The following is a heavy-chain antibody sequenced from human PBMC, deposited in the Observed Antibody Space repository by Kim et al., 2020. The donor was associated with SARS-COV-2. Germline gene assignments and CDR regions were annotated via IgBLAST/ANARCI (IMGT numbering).Heavy chain of an antibody. J-gene: IGHJ6*02. CDR2: INSDGSST. CDR1: GFTFSSYW. V-gene: IGHV3-74*01. D-gene: IGHD6-19*01. CDR3: ESPVAGTRNGMDV. Sequence: GGSLRLSCAASGFTFSSYWMHWVRQAPGKGLVWVSRINSDGSSTSYADSVKGRFTISRDNAKNTLYLQMNSLRAEDTAVYYCESPVAGTRNGMDVWGQGTTVTVSS.